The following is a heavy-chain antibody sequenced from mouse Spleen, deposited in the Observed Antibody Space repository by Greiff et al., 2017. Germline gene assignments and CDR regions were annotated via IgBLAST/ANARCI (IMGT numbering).Heavy chain of an antibody. D-gene: IGHD2-4*01. Sequence: QVQLKESGPGLVAPSQSLSITCTVSGFSLTSYAISWVRQPPGKGLEWLGVIWTGGGTNYNSALKSRLSISKDNSKSQVFLKMNSLQTDDTARYYCASIYYDYDDYYAMDYWGQGTSVTVSS. V-gene: IGHV2-9-1*01. J-gene: IGHJ4*01. CDR1: GFSLTSYA. CDR3: ASIYYDYDDYYAMDY. CDR2: IWTGGGT.